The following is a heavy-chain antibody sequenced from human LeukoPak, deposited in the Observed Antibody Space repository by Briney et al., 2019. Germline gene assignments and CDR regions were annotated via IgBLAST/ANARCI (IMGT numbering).Heavy chain of an antibody. V-gene: IGHV4-59*12. CDR2: IYYSGST. CDR1: GGSISSYY. Sequence: SETLSLTCTVSGGSISSYYWSWIRQPPGKGLEFIGSIYYSGSTYYNPSLKSRVTISVDTSKNQFSLKLSSVTAADTAVYYCARDGRGLGFYYYYMDVWGKGTTVTVSS. CDR3: ARDGRGLGFYYYYMDV. J-gene: IGHJ6*03.